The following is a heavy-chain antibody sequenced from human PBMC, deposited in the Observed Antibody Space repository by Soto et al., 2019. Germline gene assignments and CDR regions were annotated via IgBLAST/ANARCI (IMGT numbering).Heavy chain of an antibody. V-gene: IGHV6-1*01. CDR1: GDSVSSNSAA. J-gene: IGHJ4*02. CDR2: TYYRSKWYN. Sequence: PSQTLSLTCAISGDSVSSNSAAWSWIRQSPSRGLEWLGRTYYRSKWYNDYAVSVKSRITINPDTSKNQFSLQLNSVTPEDTAVYYCARDHPVGRFLEWLAPSVPSLYYFDYWGQGTLGTVS. CDR3: ARDHPVGRFLEWLAPSVPSLYYFDY. D-gene: IGHD3-3*01.